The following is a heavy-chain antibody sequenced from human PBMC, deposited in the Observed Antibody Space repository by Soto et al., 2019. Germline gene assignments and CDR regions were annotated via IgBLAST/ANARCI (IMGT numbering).Heavy chain of an antibody. J-gene: IGHJ4*02. CDR2: INSDGSST. V-gene: IGHV3-74*01. CDR1: GFTFGNYW. CDR3: TKVISTVGGDFDS. Sequence: EVQLVESGGGLVQPGGSLRLSCAASGFTFGNYWMHWVRQAPGKGLVWVARINSDGSSTSYADSVKGRFTISRDNAKTTLYLQMTSLRAEDTAMYYCTKVISTVGGDFDSWGQGTLVTVSS. D-gene: IGHD3-16*01.